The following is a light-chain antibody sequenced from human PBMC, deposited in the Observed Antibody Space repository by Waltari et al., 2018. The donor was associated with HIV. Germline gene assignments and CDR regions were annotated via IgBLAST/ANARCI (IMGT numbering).Light chain of an antibody. CDR1: QSVSSSY. V-gene: IGKV3-20*01. CDR2: GAS. CDR3: QQYDSSPET. J-gene: IGKJ1*01. Sequence: EIVLTQSPDTLSLSPGETATLSCRASQSVSSSYLAWYQQKPGQAPRLLIYGASTRATGIPDRFSGSGFGTDSTLTISRLEPEDFAVYYCQQYDSSPETFGQGTKVESK.